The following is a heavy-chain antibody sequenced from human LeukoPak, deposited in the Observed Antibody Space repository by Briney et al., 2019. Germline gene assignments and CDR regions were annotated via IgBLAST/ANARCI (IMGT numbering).Heavy chain of an antibody. D-gene: IGHD5-18*01. V-gene: IGHV4-39*01. Sequence: SETLSLTCTVSGGSISSSSYYWGWIRQPPGRGLEWIGSIYYSGSTYYNPSLKSRVTISVDTTKNQFSLKLSSVTAADTAVYYCARHSGYSYGDLDYWGQGTLVTVSS. J-gene: IGHJ4*02. CDR3: ARHSGYSYGDLDY. CDR2: IYYSGST. CDR1: GGSISSSSYY.